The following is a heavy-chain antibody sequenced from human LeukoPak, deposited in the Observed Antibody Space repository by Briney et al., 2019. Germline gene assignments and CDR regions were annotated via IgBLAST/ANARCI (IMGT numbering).Heavy chain of an antibody. D-gene: IGHD3-9*01. J-gene: IGHJ4*02. CDR2: INPNSGGT. V-gene: IGHV1-2*02. Sequence: GASVKVSCKASGCTFTGYYMHWVRQAPGQGLEWMGWINPNSGGTNYAQKFQGRVTMTRDTSISTAYMELSRLRSDDTAVYYCARGYAILRYFDWLPQHIDYWGQGTLVTVSS. CDR3: ARGYAILRYFDWLPQHIDY. CDR1: GCTFTGYY.